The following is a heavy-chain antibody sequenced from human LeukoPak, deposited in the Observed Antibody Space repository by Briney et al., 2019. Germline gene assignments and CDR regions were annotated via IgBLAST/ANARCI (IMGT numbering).Heavy chain of an antibody. CDR1: GGSFSGYY. CDR3: ARLRGYYDSSGYYPFDY. V-gene: IGHV4-34*01. D-gene: IGHD3-22*01. Sequence: PSETLSLTCAVYGGSFSGYYWSWIRQPPGEGLEWIGEINHSGSTNYNPSLKSRVTISVDTSKNQFSLKLSSVTAADTAVYYCARLRGYYDSSGYYPFDYWGQGTLVTVSS. CDR2: INHSGST. J-gene: IGHJ4*02.